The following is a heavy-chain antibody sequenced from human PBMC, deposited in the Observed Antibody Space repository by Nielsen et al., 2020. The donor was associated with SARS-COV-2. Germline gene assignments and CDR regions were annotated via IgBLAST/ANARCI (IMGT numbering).Heavy chain of an antibody. D-gene: IGHD3-3*01. V-gene: IGHV4-39*01. CDR1: GGSISSGDYY. J-gene: IGHJ5*02. CDR2: IYYSGST. CDR3: ARHPRITIFGVVIIGWFDP. Sequence: SETLSLTCTVSGGSISSGDYYWGWIRQPPGKGLEWIGSIYYSGSTYYNPSLKSRVTISVDTSKNQFSLKLSSVTAADTAVYYCARHPRITIFGVVIIGWFDPWGQGTLVTVSS.